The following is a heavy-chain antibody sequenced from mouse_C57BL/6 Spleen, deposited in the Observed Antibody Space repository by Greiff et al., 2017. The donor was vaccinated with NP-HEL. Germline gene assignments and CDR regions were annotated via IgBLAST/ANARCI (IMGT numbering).Heavy chain of an antibody. J-gene: IGHJ4*01. CDR2: IYPGDGDT. CDR3: ARTPFNYYGSSYNAMDY. V-gene: IGHV1-82*01. CDR1: GYAFSSSW. Sequence: QVQLQQSGPELVKPGASVKISCKASGYAFSSSWMNWVKQRPGKGLEWIGRIYPGDGDTNYNGKFKGKATLTADKSSSTAYMQLSSLTSEDSAVYCCARTPFNYYGSSYNAMDYWGQGTSVTVSS. D-gene: IGHD1-1*01.